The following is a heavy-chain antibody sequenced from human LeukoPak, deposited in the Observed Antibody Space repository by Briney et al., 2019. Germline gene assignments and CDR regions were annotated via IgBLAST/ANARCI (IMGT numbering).Heavy chain of an antibody. CDR3: ARGGRVAAKADYFQH. V-gene: IGHV1-69*05. Sequence: SVKVSCKASGGTFSSYAISWVRQAPGQGLEWMGGIIPIFGTANYAQKFQGRVTITTDESTSTAYMELSSLRSEDTAVYYCARGGRVAAKADYFQHWGQGTLVTVSS. D-gene: IGHD2-15*01. J-gene: IGHJ1*01. CDR2: IIPIFGTA. CDR1: GGTFSSYA.